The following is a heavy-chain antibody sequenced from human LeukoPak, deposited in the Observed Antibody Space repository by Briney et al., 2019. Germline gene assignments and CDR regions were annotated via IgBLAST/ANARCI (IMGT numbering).Heavy chain of an antibody. CDR3: ARGTTWGNWFDP. CDR1: GGSISSYY. CDR2: IHYSGST. Sequence: SETLSLTCTVSGGSISSYYWSWIRQPPGKGLEWIGYIHYSGSTNYNPSLKSRVTISVDTSKNQFSLKLRSVTAADTAVFYCARGTTWGNWFDPWGQGTLVTVSS. J-gene: IGHJ5*02. D-gene: IGHD1-7*01. V-gene: IGHV4-59*01.